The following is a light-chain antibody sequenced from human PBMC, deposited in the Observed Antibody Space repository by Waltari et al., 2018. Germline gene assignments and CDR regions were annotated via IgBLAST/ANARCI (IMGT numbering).Light chain of an antibody. V-gene: IGLV1-40*01. CDR1: RSNIGAGYD. Sequence: QSVLTQPPSVSGAPGQRVPISCPGSRSNIGAGYDVHWYQQLPGAAPKLLIYHDTNRPSGVPDRFSASKSGTSASLAITGLQAEDEADYYCQSYDGRLSGWHVVFGGGTKLTVV. J-gene: IGLJ2*01. CDR2: HDT. CDR3: QSYDGRLSGWHVV.